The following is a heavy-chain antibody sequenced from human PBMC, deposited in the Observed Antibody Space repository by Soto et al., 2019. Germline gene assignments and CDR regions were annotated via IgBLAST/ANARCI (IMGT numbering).Heavy chain of an antibody. CDR2: IYYSGST. CDR3: ARATKRFGELCWFDP. Sequence: LSLTCTASGGSISSGGYYWSWIRQHPGKGLEWIGYIYYSGSTYYNPSLKSRVTISVDTSKNQFSLKLSSVTAADTAVYYCARATKRFGELCWFDPWGQGTLVTVSS. D-gene: IGHD3-10*01. CDR1: GGSISSGGYY. V-gene: IGHV4-31*03. J-gene: IGHJ5*02.